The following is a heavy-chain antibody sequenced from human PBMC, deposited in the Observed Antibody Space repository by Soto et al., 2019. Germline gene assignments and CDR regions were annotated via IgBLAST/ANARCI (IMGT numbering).Heavy chain of an antibody. J-gene: IGHJ4*02. CDR1: GGSFSGYY. CDR2: IXQSGRX. CDR3: ARTYSSSWSHFEY. V-gene: IGHV4-34*01. Sequence: XXTLSLTCAVYGGSFSGYYWSWIRQPPGXGLEWIAEIXQSGRXNYNQSLKSRVXISVDTSXXQFSLKLTSVTAEDTAVYYCARTYSSSWSHFEYWGKGTLVTVYS. D-gene: IGHD6-13*01.